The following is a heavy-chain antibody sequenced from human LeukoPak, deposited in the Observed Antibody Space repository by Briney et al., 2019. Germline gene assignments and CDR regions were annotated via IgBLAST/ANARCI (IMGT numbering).Heavy chain of an antibody. CDR3: GREPGDYGDQVEY. J-gene: IGHJ4*02. D-gene: IGHD4/OR15-4a*01. CDR2: INSDGSST. Sequence: WGSLRLSCAASGFTYSSYWLHWVRQAPGKELAWVSRINSDGSSTSYADYVKGRFTISRDNAKNTLYLQMNSLRAEDTAVYYCGREPGDYGDQVEYWGQGTLVTVAS. V-gene: IGHV3-74*01. CDR1: GFTYSSYW.